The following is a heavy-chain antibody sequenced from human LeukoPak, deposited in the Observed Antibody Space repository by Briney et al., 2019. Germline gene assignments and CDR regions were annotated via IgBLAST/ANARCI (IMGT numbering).Heavy chain of an antibody. Sequence: GGSLRLSCAASGFTFSSYSMNWVRQPPGKGLEWVSSISSSGSYIYYADSVKGRFSISRDSAKNSLYLQMKSLRAEDTAVYYCARGPQFCSGGSCYGYYFDYWGQGTLVTVSS. CDR1: GFTFSSYS. D-gene: IGHD2-15*01. V-gene: IGHV3-21*01. CDR2: ISSSGSYI. CDR3: ARGPQFCSGGSCYGYYFDY. J-gene: IGHJ4*02.